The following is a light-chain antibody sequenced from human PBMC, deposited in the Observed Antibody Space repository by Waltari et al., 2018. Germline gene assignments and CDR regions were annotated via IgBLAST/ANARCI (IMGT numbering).Light chain of an antibody. CDR1: QTINNF. J-gene: IGKJ2*01. CDR3: QQGDSAPFT. V-gene: IGKV1-39*01. Sequence: DIQMTQAPSSLSASVGGRVTITCRTSQTINNFLNWYQHQPGKAPELLIYAASTLQSGVPSRFSGGGSGADFTLTISSLQPEDSATYYCQQGDSAPFTFGQGTKLEIK. CDR2: AAS.